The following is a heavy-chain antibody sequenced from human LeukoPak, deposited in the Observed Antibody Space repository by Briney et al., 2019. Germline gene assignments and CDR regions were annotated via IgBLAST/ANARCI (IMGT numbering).Heavy chain of an antibody. J-gene: IGHJ3*02. CDR2: IKQDGSEK. CDR3: ARDIGLEAFDI. D-gene: IGHD1-1*01. Sequence: GGSLRLSCAASGFTISSYWMSWVRQAPGKGLEWVANIKQDGSEKYYVDSVKGRFTISRDNAKNSLYLQMNSLRAEDTAVYYCARDIGLEAFDIWGQGTMVTVSS. V-gene: IGHV3-7*03. CDR1: GFTISSYW.